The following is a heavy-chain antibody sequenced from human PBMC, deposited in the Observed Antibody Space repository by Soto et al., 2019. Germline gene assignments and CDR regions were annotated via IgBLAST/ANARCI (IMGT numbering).Heavy chain of an antibody. D-gene: IGHD6-6*01. J-gene: IGHJ5*02. CDR2: INPNSVGT. Sequence: QVQLVQSGAEVKKPGASVKVSCKASGYTFTGYYMHWVRQAPGQGLEWMGWINPNSVGTNYAQKFQGWVTMTRDTSISTGYMELSRLRSDATAVYYCARASRIAARRATVGRDWFDPTGQGTLVAVSA. CDR3: ARASRIAARRATVGRDWFDP. CDR1: GYTFTGYY. V-gene: IGHV1-2*04.